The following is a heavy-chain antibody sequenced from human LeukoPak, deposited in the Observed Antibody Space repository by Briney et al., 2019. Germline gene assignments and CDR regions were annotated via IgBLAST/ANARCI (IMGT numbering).Heavy chain of an antibody. J-gene: IGHJ4*02. CDR3: ANVDDRADAGCAFDY. D-gene: IGHD6-19*01. CDR1: GFTFSSYA. Sequence: GGSLRLSCAASGFTFSSYAMSWVRQAPGKGLEWVSAISGSGGSTYYADSVKGRFTIFRDNSRNTLHLQMNNLRAEDSAIYYCANVDDRADAGCAFDYWGQGTLVTVSA. CDR2: ISGSGGST. V-gene: IGHV3-23*01.